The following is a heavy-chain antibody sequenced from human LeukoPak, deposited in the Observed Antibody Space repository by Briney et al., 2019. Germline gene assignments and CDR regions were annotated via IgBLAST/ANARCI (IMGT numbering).Heavy chain of an antibody. J-gene: IGHJ3*02. CDR2: ISTYNGYT. CDR3: AREHCSSTSCYRGNSFDI. V-gene: IGHV1-18*01. D-gene: IGHD2-2*01. CDR1: GYAFTSNG. Sequence: ASVKVSCKASGYAFTSNGISWVRQAPGQGLEWMGWISTYNGYTNYAQKLQGRVTLTTDTSTSTAYMELRSLRSDDTAVYYCAREHCSSTSCYRGNSFDIWGQGTMVTVSS.